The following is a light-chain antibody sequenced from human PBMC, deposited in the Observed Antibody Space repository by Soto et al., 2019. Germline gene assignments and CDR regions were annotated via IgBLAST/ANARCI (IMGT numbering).Light chain of an antibody. J-gene: IGKJ5*01. CDR2: GAF. CDR3: QQYGSSPA. CDR1: QSVSSSY. V-gene: IGKV3-20*01. Sequence: EIVLTQSPATLSLSPGERVTLSCRASQSVSSSYLAWYQQKPGQAPRLLIYGAFTRATGIPDRFTGGGSGTDFTLTISRLEPEDFAVYYCQQYGSSPAFGQGTRLEI.